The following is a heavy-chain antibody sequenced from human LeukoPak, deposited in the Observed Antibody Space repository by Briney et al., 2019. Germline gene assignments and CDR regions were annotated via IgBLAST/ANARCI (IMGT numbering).Heavy chain of an antibody. Sequence: GESLEISCKGSGYSFTNYWIGWVRQLPGIGLEGMGIIYPGDSDTIYSPSFEGQVTISADKSITTAYLQWSSLKASDTAMYYCARPAEYGYGYIEYWGQGTLVTVSS. CDR1: GYSFTNYW. V-gene: IGHV5-51*01. J-gene: IGHJ4*02. D-gene: IGHD5-18*01. CDR3: ARPAEYGYGYIEY. CDR2: IYPGDSDT.